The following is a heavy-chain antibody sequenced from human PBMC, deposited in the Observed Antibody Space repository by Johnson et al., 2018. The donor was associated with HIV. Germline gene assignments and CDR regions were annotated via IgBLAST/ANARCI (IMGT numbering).Heavy chain of an antibody. Sequence: QVQLVESGGGVVQLGRSLRLSCAASGFIFSSYGMHWVRQAPGKGLEWVAVIWYDGSNKYYADSVKGRFTISRDNSKNTLYLQMNSLRADDTAVYYCAKDLRVFDWFNAYDAFDIWGQGTMVTVSS. CDR1: GFIFSSYG. V-gene: IGHV3-33*06. D-gene: IGHD3-9*01. CDR3: AKDLRVFDWFNAYDAFDI. J-gene: IGHJ3*02. CDR2: IWYDGSNK.